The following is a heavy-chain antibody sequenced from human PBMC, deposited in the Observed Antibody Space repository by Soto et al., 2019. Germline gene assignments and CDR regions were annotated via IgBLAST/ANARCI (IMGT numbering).Heavy chain of an antibody. J-gene: IGHJ6*03. CDR2: ISSNGVGT. Sequence: GGSLRLSCAASGFRFSDYSMNWVRQAPGRGLEYVSGISSNGVGTYYANSVQGRFTISRDNSKNTVYLQMGSLRPEDMAVYYCARRARPDFYYMDVWGKGTTVTVSS. V-gene: IGHV3-64*01. D-gene: IGHD6-6*01. CDR1: GFRFSDYS. CDR3: ARRARPDFYYMDV.